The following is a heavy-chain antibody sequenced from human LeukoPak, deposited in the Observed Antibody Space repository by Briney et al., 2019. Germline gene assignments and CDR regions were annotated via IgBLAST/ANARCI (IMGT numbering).Heavy chain of an antibody. CDR1: GGSISSYY. V-gene: IGHV4-59*01. D-gene: IGHD3-22*01. Sequence: TSETLSLTCTVSGGSISSYYWSWIRQPPGKGLEWIGYIYYSGSTNYNPSLKSRVTISVDTSKNQFSLKLSSVTAADTAVYYCARSGYYYDSSGYYPYFDYWGQGTLVTVSS. CDR2: IYYSGST. CDR3: ARSGYYYDSSGYYPYFDY. J-gene: IGHJ4*02.